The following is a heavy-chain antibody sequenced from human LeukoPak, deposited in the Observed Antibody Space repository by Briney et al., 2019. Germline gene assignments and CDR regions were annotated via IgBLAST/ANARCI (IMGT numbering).Heavy chain of an antibody. D-gene: IGHD5-12*01. Sequence: PGGTLKLSCAASGFTFSGSAMHWVRQASGKGLERVGRIRSKANSYATAYAAPVKGRFTISRDDSKNTAYLKMNSLKTEDTAVYYCTRLDSGYDYGEYYFDYWGQGTLVTVSS. CDR3: TRLDSGYDYGEYYFDY. V-gene: IGHV3-73*01. J-gene: IGHJ4*02. CDR2: IRSKANSYAT. CDR1: GFTFSGSA.